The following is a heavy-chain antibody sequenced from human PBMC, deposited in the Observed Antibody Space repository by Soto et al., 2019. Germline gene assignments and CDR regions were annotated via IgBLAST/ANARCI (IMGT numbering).Heavy chain of an antibody. V-gene: IGHV1-3*01. D-gene: IGHD4-17*01. J-gene: IGHJ4*02. CDR1: GYTFTSYA. CDR3: ARESLDPLVGTVTTWAFYFDY. Sequence: QVQLVQSGAEVKKPGASVKVSCKGSGYTFTSYAMHWLRQAPGQRHDWMGWIDAGNGNTKYSQKFQGRVTITRDTTASTANMELVILRSEDTAVYYCARESLDPLVGTVTTWAFYFDYWGQGPLVTVSS. CDR2: IDAGNGNT.